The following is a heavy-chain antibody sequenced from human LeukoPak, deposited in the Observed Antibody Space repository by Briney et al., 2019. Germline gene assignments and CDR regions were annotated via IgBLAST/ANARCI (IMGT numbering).Heavy chain of an antibody. CDR2: INHSGST. V-gene: IGHV4-34*01. D-gene: IGHD6-13*01. CDR3: ARHRRASSWSGIYLH. CDR1: GGSFSGYY. J-gene: IGHJ1*01. Sequence: SETLSLTCAVYGGSFSGYYWSWIRQPPGKGLEWIGEINHSGSTNYNPSLKSRVTISVDTSKNQFSLKLSSVTAADTAVYYCARHRRASSWSGIYLHWGQGTLVTVSS.